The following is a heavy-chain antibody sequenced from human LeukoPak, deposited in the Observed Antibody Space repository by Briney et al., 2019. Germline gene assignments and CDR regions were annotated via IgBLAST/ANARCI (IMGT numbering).Heavy chain of an antibody. CDR3: AREGGDLGWGYFDY. V-gene: IGHV4-30-2*01. CDR1: GGSISSGGYS. D-gene: IGHD3-16*01. Sequence: SETLSLTCAVSGGSISSGGYSWSWIRQPPGKGLEWIGYIYHSGSTYYNPSLKSRVTISVDRSKNQFSLKLSSVTAADTAVYYCAREGGDLGWGYFDYRGQGTLVTVSS. J-gene: IGHJ4*02. CDR2: IYHSGST.